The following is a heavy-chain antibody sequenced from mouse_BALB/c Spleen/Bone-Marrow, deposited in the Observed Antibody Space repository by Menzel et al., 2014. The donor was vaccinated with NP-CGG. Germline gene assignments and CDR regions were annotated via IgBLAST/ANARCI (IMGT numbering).Heavy chain of an antibody. CDR2: IDPANGNT. D-gene: IGHD2-4*01. V-gene: IGHV14-3*02. Sequence: EVQLQQSGAEVVKPGASVKLSCTASGFNIKDTYMHWVKQRPEQGLEWIGRIDPANGNTKYDPKFQGKTTITADTSSNTAYLQLSSLTSEDTAVYYCARYDYGVYFDYWGQGTTPTVSS. J-gene: IGHJ2*01. CDR1: GFNIKDTY. CDR3: ARYDYGVYFDY.